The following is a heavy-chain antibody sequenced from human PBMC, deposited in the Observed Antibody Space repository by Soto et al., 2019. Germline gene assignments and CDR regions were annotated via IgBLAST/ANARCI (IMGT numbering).Heavy chain of an antibody. V-gene: IGHV4-59*08. J-gene: IGHJ4*02. CDR3: ARQAID. Sequence: QVQLQESGPGLVKPSETLSLTCTVSGGSISDYYWSWFRQAPGKGLDWIGYVYYSGSTNYNPSLQSRVTISVDMSKNQFSLKLSSVTAADTAIYYCARQAIDWGQGTLVTVSS. CDR2: VYYSGST. CDR1: GGSISDYY.